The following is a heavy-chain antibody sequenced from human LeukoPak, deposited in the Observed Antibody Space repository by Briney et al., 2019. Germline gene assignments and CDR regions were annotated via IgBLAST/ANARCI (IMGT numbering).Heavy chain of an antibody. CDR3: ARVGDYCSSTSCTSFDY. V-gene: IGHV1-2*04. CDR1: GYTFTGYY. CDR2: INPNSGGT. J-gene: IGHJ4*02. Sequence: ASVKVSCKASGYTFTGYYMHWVRQAPGQGLEWMGWINPNSGGTNYAQKFQGWVTMTRDTSISTAYMELSSLRSEDTAVYYCARVGDYCSSTSCTSFDYWGQGTLVTVSS. D-gene: IGHD2-2*01.